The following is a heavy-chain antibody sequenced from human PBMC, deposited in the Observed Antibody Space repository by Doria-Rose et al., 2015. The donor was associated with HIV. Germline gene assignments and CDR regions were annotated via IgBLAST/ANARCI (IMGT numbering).Heavy chain of an antibody. CDR3: ARIKSSRWYHKYYFDF. CDR1: GVSLSSPGMG. D-gene: IGHD6-13*01. V-gene: IGHV2-26*01. CDR2: IFSDDER. J-gene: IGHJ4*02. Sequence: QITLKESGPVLVKPTETLTLTCTVSGVSLSSPGMGVSWIRQPPGKALEWLANIFSDDERSYKTSLTSRLTISRGTSKSQVVLTMTDMGPVDTATYYCARIKSSRWYHKYYFDFWGQGTLVIVSA.